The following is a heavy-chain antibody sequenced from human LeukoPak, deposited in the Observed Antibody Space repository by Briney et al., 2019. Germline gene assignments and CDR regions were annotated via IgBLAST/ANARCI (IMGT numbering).Heavy chain of an antibody. Sequence: GGALRLSCAASGFTFSSYWMNWVRQAPGKGLVWVSRIASDGSSTTYADSVKGRFSISRDNAKNTLYLQMNSLRVEDTAVYYGARGRPHGNYYWGKRTPVSVSS. CDR3: ARGRPHGNYY. V-gene: IGHV3-74*01. CDR2: IASDGSST. CDR1: GFTFSSYW. J-gene: IGHJ4*02. D-gene: IGHD4-23*01.